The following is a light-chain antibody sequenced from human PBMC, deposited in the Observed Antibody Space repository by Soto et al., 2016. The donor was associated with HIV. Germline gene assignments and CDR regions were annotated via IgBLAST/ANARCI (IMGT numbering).Light chain of an antibody. CDR2: KAS. CDR3: QQYESFWT. V-gene: IGKV1-5*03. J-gene: IGKJ1*01. CDR1: QSVNSW. Sequence: DIQMTQSPSTLSASVGDRVTISCRASQSVNSWLAWYQQKPGKAPKLLIYKASSLESGVPSRFSGSGSGTEFTLTISSLQPDDFATYYCQQYESFWTFGQGTRWNSN.